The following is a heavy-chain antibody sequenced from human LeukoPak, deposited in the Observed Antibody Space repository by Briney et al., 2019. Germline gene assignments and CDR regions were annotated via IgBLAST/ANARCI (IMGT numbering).Heavy chain of an antibody. D-gene: IGHD3-10*01. Sequence: GGSLRLSCAVSGFTVSSNYMSWVRQAPGKGLEWVANIKQDGSEKYYVDSVKGRFTISRDNAKNSLYLQMNSLRAEDTALYYCARDNYGRTDYWGQGTLVAVSS. CDR3: ARDNYGRTDY. CDR1: GFTVSSNY. J-gene: IGHJ4*02. V-gene: IGHV3-7*01. CDR2: IKQDGSEK.